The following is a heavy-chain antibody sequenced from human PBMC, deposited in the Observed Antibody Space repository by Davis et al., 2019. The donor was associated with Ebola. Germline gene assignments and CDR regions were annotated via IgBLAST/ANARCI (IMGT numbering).Heavy chain of an antibody. CDR2: IIPVFGIP. CDR1: GGTFNSYA. J-gene: IGHJ4*02. D-gene: IGHD3-22*01. CDR3: ARDRYSDGSGYFFEQSH. V-gene: IGHV1-69*13. Sequence: SVKVSCNATGGTFNSYAISWVRQAPGQGLDWMGGIIPVFGIPKYAQKFQGRVTITADESTSTAYMELSSLRSEDTAVYYCARDRYSDGSGYFFEQSHWGQGTLVTVSS.